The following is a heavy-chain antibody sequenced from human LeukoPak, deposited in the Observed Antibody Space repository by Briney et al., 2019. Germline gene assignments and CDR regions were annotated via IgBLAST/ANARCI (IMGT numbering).Heavy chain of an antibody. Sequence: GESLKISCKGSGYSFTTYWIGWVRQMPGKGLEWMGIIYPGDSETRHSPSFQGQVTISADKSITTAYLQWSSLKASDTAMYYCARLPTVTTYDYWGQGTLVTVSS. D-gene: IGHD4-17*01. CDR2: IYPGDSET. CDR3: ARLPTVTTYDY. J-gene: IGHJ4*02. V-gene: IGHV5-51*01. CDR1: GYSFTTYW.